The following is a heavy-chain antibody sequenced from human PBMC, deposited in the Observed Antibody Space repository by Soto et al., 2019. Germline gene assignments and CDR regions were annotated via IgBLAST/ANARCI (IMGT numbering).Heavy chain of an antibody. CDR1: GFTVSSNY. Sequence: EVQLVESGGGLVQPGGSLRLSCAASGFTVSSNYMSWVRQAPGKGLEWVSVIYSGGSTYYADSVKGRFTISRHNSKNTLYLQMNSLRAEDTAVYYCARVNTMVRGVIWFDPWGQGTLVTVSS. V-gene: IGHV3-53*04. CDR3: ARVNTMVRGVIWFDP. CDR2: IYSGGST. D-gene: IGHD3-10*01. J-gene: IGHJ5*02.